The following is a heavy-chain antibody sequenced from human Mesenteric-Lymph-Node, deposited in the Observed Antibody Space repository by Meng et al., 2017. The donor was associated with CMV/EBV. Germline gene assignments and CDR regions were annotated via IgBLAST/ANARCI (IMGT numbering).Heavy chain of an antibody. V-gene: IGHV1-69*10. Sequence: SVKVSCKASGGTFSSYAISWVRQAPGQGLEWMGGIIPILGIANYAQKFQGRVTITADKSTSTAYMELSSLRSEDTAVYYCARDSGEMATSWYFDYWGLGTLVTVSS. CDR2: IIPILGIA. J-gene: IGHJ4*02. CDR3: ARDSGEMATSWYFDY. D-gene: IGHD5-24*01. CDR1: GGTFSSYA.